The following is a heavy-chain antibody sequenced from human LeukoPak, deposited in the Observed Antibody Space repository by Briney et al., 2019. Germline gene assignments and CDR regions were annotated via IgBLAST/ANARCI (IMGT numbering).Heavy chain of an antibody. Sequence: GGSLRLSCAASGFTFSSYWMSWVRQAPGKGLEWVANIKQDGSEKYYVDSVKGRFTISRDNAKNSLYLQMNSLRAEDTAVYYCAKVPNYDYDMEAFDIWGQGTMVTVSS. D-gene: IGHD3-22*01. CDR1: GFTFSSYW. CDR2: IKQDGSEK. J-gene: IGHJ3*02. CDR3: AKVPNYDYDMEAFDI. V-gene: IGHV3-7*03.